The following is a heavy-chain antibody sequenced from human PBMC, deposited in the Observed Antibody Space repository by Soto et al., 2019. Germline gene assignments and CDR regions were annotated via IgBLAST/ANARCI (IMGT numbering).Heavy chain of an antibody. CDR1: GGSISSGDYY. J-gene: IGHJ5*02. CDR2: IYYSGST. V-gene: IGHV4-30-4*01. Sequence: QVQLQESGPGLVKPSQTLSLTCTVSGGSISSGDYYWSWIRKPPGKGLEWIGYIYYSGSTYYNPSLKSRVTISVDTSKNQFSLKLSSVTAADTAVYYCARGEGDPTWRSSWYKWFDPWGQGTLVTVSS. CDR3: ARGEGDPTWRSSWYKWFDP. D-gene: IGHD6-13*01.